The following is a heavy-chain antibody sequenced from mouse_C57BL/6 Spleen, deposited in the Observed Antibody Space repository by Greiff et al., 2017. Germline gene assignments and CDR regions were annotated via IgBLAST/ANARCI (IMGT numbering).Heavy chain of an antibody. V-gene: IGHV1-9*01. D-gene: IGHD2-1*01. J-gene: IGHJ4*01. CDR1: GYKFTGYW. CDR2: ILSGSGST. Sequence: VKLQQSGAELMKPGASVKLSCKATGYKFTGYWIEWVKQRPGHGLAWIGEILSGSGSTNYKEKFKGKATFTADPSSNTAYRQLSSLTTGDSAIYYCARDGNYVDYAMDYWGQGTSVTVSS. CDR3: ARDGNYVDYAMDY.